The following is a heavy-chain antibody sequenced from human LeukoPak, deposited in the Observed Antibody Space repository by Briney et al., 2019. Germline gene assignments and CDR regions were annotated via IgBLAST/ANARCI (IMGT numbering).Heavy chain of an antibody. D-gene: IGHD2-2*01. CDR3: AKDQRMGVVPAAITVYYYYGMDV. J-gene: IGHJ6*02. CDR2: ISYDGSNK. V-gene: IGHV3-30*18. Sequence: PGRSLRLSCAASGFTFSSYGMHWVRQAPGKGLEWVAVISYDGSNKYYADSVKGRFTISRDNSKNTLYLQMNSLRAEDTAVYYCAKDQRMGVVPAAITVYYYYGMDVWGQGTTVTVSS. CDR1: GFTFSSYG.